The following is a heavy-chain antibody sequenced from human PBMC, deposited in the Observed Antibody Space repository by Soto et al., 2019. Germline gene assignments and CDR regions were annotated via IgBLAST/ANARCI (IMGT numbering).Heavy chain of an antibody. D-gene: IGHD7-27*01. V-gene: IGHV4-39*01. Sequence: SETLSLTCTVSGGSITSSEYYWAWILQPPGKGLQVVVTIYYSGSSYSNPSLKSRLSMSVDTPKNQFSLTTKSVTAAETGVYHCARPPLNWGAPDSWGQGVRVTVSS. CDR3: ARPPLNWGAPDS. J-gene: IGHJ4*02. CDR2: IYYSGSS. CDR1: GGSITSSEYY.